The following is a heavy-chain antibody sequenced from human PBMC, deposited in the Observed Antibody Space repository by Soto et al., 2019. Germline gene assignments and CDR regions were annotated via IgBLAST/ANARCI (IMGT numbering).Heavy chain of an antibody. J-gene: IGHJ6*02. D-gene: IGHD6-13*01. CDR2: ISSSSNSI. V-gene: IGHV3-21*01. CDR1: GFTFSSYS. CDR3: ARPQLAAGGRNYYGMDV. Sequence: NPGGSLRLSCAASGFTFSSYSMNWVRQAPGKGLDWVSSISSSSNSIYYTDSVKGRFTISRDNTKNSLYLQMNSLRAEDTAVYYCARPQLAAGGRNYYGMDVWGQGTTVTVSS.